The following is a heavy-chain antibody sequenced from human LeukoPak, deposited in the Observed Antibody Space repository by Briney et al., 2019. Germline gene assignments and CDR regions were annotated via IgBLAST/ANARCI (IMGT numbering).Heavy chain of an antibody. CDR2: MIAGGTST. Sequence: PGGSLRLSCAASGFTFSNYAMSWVRQAPGKGLEWVSTMIAGGTSTYYADSVKGRFTISRDDSKDTLYLQMNSLRAEDTAVYYCAKTFYDLLSWGQGTQVTVSS. V-gene: IGHV3-23*01. CDR1: GFTFSNYA. D-gene: IGHD3-9*01. CDR3: AKTFYDLLS. J-gene: IGHJ4*02.